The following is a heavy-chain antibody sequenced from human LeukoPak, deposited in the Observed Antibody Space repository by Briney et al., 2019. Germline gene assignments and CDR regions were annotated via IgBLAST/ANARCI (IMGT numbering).Heavy chain of an antibody. V-gene: IGHV3-7*01. D-gene: IGHD3-3*01. CDR1: GFTFSTYW. CDR3: ARGDFWSGPGFDY. CDR2: IKQDGIEK. J-gene: IGHJ4*02. Sequence: GGSLRLSCAASGFTFSTYWMSWVRQAPGKGLEWVAYIKQDGIEKYYVHSVKGRFTISRDNAKNSLYLQMSSLRVEDTAVYYCARGDFWSGPGFDYWGQGTLVTVSS.